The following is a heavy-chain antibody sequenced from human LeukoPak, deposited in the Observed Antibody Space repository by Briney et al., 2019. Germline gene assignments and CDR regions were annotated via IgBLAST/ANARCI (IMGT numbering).Heavy chain of an antibody. J-gene: IGHJ2*01. CDR3: ARESTSWYFDL. D-gene: IGHD2-2*01. Sequence: PGGSLRLSCAASGSTVSSNYMSWVRQAPGEGLEWVSVIYSGGSTYYADSVKGRFTISRDNSKNTLYLQMNSLRAEDTAVYYCARESTSWYFDLWGRGTLVTVSS. V-gene: IGHV3-53*01. CDR1: GSTVSSNY. CDR2: IYSGGST.